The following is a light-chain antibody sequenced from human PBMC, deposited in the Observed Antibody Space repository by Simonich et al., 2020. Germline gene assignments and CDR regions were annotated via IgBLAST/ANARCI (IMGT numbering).Light chain of an antibody. V-gene: IGLV2-8*01. Sequence: QSALTQPPSASGSPGQSVTISCTGTSSDVGGYNYVSWYQQTPGKAPKPMIYEVSQRPARVPDRFAGSKSGNKASLTVSVRQAEEEADYYCSSYAGSNLWVFGGGTKLTVL. CDR1: SSDVGGYNY. CDR3: SSYAGSNLWV. J-gene: IGLJ3*02. CDR2: EVS.